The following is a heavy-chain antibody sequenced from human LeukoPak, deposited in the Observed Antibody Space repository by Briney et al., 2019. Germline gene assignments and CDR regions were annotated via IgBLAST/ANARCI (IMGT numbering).Heavy chain of an antibody. Sequence: GGSLRLSCGAPGFTFDNAWMSWVRQAPGKGLEWVGHIKSRADGGTTDYAAPVKGRFTISRDDSKNTLYLQMNSLKTEDTAVYYCTTDSYWGLHDYWGQGTLVTVSS. V-gene: IGHV3-15*01. J-gene: IGHJ4*02. CDR3: TTDSYWGLHDY. CDR2: IKSRADGGTT. D-gene: IGHD3-16*01. CDR1: GFTFDNAW.